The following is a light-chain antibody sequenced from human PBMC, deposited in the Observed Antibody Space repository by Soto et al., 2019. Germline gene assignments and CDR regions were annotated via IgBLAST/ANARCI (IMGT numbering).Light chain of an antibody. CDR1: SSDVGSYNL. CDR2: EGS. Sequence: QSALTQPASVSGSPGQSITMSGTGTSSDVGSYNLVSWYQQHPGKAPKLMIYEGSKRPSGVSNRFSGSKSGNTASLTISGLQAEDEADYYCCSYAGRADVVFGGGTKVTVL. CDR3: CSYAGRADVV. V-gene: IGLV2-23*01. J-gene: IGLJ2*01.